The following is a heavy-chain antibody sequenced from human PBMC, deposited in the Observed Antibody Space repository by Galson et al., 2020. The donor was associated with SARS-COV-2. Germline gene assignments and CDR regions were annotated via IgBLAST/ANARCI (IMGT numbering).Heavy chain of an antibody. CDR3: ARQYSGNYFPRGKWFGP. J-gene: IGHJ5*02. Sequence: SETLSLTCTVSGASISSSDFYWGWIRQPPGKGLEWLGSVYYNGNTNYSPSLKSRVTISVDTSRDQFSLRLSSVTAADTAVYYCARQYSGNYFPRGKWFGPWGQGRLVTVSS. V-gene: IGHV4-39*01. CDR2: VYYNGNT. D-gene: IGHD1-26*01. CDR1: GASISSSDFY.